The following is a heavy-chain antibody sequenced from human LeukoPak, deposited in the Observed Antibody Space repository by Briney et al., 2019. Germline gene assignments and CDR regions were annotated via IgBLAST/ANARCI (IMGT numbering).Heavy chain of an antibody. CDR1: GGSISSYY. Sequence: SETLSLTCTVSGGSISSYYWSWIRQPAGQGLEWIGRIYTNADTKYNPSLKSRVTMSVDTSKNHLSLKVRSVTAADTAVYYCARAAAAAGGQYFDYWGQGTVVTVSS. CDR2: IYTNADT. D-gene: IGHD6-13*01. CDR3: ARAAAAAGGQYFDY. V-gene: IGHV4-4*07. J-gene: IGHJ4*02.